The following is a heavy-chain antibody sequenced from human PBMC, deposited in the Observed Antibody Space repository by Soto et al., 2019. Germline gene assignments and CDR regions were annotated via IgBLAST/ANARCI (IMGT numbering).Heavy chain of an antibody. CDR3: ARTYYYDSSGPPDV. V-gene: IGHV3-11*03. Sequence: PGGSLRLSCAASGFTFSDYYMSWIRQAPGKGLEWVSYISSSSSYTNYAESVKGRFTISRDNAKNSLYLQMNSLRAEDTAVYYCARTYYYDSSGPPDVWGQGTTVTVSS. CDR2: ISSSSSYT. J-gene: IGHJ6*02. D-gene: IGHD3-22*01. CDR1: GFTFSDYY.